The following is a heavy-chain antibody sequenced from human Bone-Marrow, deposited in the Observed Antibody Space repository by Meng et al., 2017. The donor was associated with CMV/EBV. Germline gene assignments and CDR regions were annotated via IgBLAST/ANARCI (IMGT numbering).Heavy chain of an antibody. CDR1: GFTFSSYA. J-gene: IGHJ2*01. CDR2: ISGSGGST. CDR3: AREYYYCSSTSCPYWYFDL. V-gene: IGHV3-23*01. Sequence: GESLKISCAASGFTFSSYAMSWVRQAPGKGLEWVSAISGSGGSTYYADSVKGRFTISRDNAKNSLYLQMNSLRAEDTAVYYCAREYYYCSSTSCPYWYFDLWGRGTLVTVSS. D-gene: IGHD2-2*01.